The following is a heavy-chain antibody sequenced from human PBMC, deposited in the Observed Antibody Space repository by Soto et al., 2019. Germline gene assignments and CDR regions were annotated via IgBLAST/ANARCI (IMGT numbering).Heavy chain of an antibody. D-gene: IGHD4-17*01. CDR1: GASMSSHY. CDR3: ARQDGQTTVTTVRVWFDP. J-gene: IGHJ5*02. CDR2: ISYSGST. V-gene: IGHV4-59*08. Sequence: LSLTCTVSGASMSSHYWTWLRQSPGKGLEWIGYISYSGSTYYNPSHKSRVTISADTSRNQFSLNLYSVTAADTAVYYCARQDGQTTVTTVRVWFDPWGQGTLVTVSS.